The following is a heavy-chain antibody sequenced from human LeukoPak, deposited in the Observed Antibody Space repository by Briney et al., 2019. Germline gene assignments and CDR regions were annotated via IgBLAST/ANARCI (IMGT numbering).Heavy chain of an antibody. D-gene: IGHD5-12*01. J-gene: IGHJ4*02. CDR2: ISSSSSTI. CDR1: GFTFSSYS. CDR3: ARQRIVAAATHFDY. Sequence: PGGSLRLSCAASGFTFSSYSMNWVRQAPGKGLEWVSYISSSSSTIYYADSVKGRFTISRDNAKNSLYLQMNSLRAEDTAVYYCARQRIVAAATHFDYWGQGTLVTVSS. V-gene: IGHV3-48*04.